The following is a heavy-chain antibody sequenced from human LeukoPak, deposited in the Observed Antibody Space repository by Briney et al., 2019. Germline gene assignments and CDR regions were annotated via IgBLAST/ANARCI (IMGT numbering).Heavy chain of an antibody. D-gene: IGHD1-26*01. J-gene: IGHJ4*02. Sequence: PSETLSLTCTVSGGSISSSSYYWGWIRQPPGKGLEWIGSIYYSGSTYYNPSLKSRVTISVDTSKNQFSLKLRSVTAAGTAVYYCASLRERSYYARGFDYWGQGTLVTVSS. V-gene: IGHV4-39*01. CDR1: GGSISSSSYY. CDR3: ASLRERSYYARGFDY. CDR2: IYYSGST.